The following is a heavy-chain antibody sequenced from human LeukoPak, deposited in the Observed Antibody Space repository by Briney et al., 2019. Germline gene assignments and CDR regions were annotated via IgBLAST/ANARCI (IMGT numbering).Heavy chain of an antibody. CDR1: GYSFTNFG. D-gene: IGHD3-10*01. CDR3: ARAPNYAGSGSFFSDY. Sequence: ASVKVSCKASGYSFTNFGISWVRQAPGQGLEWMSWISNYNGDTRYAQKVQDRVTVTADTSTTTGYMELRSLRSDDTAVYYCARAPNYAGSGSFFSDYWGQGTLVSVSS. V-gene: IGHV1-18*01. CDR2: ISNYNGDT. J-gene: IGHJ4*02.